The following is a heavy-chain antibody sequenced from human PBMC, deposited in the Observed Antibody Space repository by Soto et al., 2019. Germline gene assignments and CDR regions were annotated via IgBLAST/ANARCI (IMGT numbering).Heavy chain of an antibody. D-gene: IGHD3-10*01. CDR3: ARDLKFGQADY. J-gene: IGHJ4*02. CDR1: GGSISSYY. Sequence: LSLTCTVSGGSISSYYWTWIRQPSGKGLEWIGRIYTSGSTNYNPSPKSRVTMSVDTSKNQFSLKLSSVTAADTAVYYCARDLKFGQADYWGQGSQVTVSS. CDR2: IYTSGST. V-gene: IGHV4-4*07.